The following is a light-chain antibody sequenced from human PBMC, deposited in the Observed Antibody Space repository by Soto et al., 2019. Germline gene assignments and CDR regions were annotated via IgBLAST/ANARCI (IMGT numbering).Light chain of an antibody. CDR1: QSVSSN. J-gene: IGKJ1*01. CDR3: QQFNNWPWT. CDR2: GAS. V-gene: IGKV3-15*01. Sequence: EIVMTQSPATLSVSPGERATLSCRASQSVSSNLAWYQQKPGQAPRLLIYGASARATGIPARISGSGSGTEFTLTISSLQSEDFAVYYCQQFNNWPWTFGQGTRWIS.